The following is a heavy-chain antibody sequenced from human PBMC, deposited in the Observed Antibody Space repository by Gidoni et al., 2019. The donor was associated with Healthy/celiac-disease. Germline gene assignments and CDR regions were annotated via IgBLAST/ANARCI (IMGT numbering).Heavy chain of an antibody. Sequence: EVQLVESGGGLVQPGGSLRLSCAASGFTFSSYWMHWVRQAPGKGLVWVSRINSDGSSTSYADSVKGRFTISRDNAKNTLYLQMNSLRAEDTAVYYCARGYCSGGSCYRGEKYYYYGMDVWGQGTTVTVSS. CDR1: GFTFSSYW. CDR3: ARGYCSGGSCYRGEKYYYYGMDV. V-gene: IGHV3-74*01. CDR2: INSDGSST. J-gene: IGHJ6*02. D-gene: IGHD2-15*01.